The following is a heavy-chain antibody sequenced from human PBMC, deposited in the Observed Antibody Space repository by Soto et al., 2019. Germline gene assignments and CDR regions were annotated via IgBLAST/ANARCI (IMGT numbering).Heavy chain of an antibody. CDR1: GFTFSDYY. CDR2: ISSSGSTI. Sequence: GGSLRLSCAASGFTFSDYYMSWIRQAPGKWLEWVSYISSSGSTIYYADSVKGRFTISRGNAKNSLYLQMNSLRAEDTAVYYCARWVDYGGNSEDWYFDLWGRGTLVTVSS. D-gene: IGHD4-17*01. J-gene: IGHJ2*01. CDR3: ARWVDYGGNSEDWYFDL. V-gene: IGHV3-11*01.